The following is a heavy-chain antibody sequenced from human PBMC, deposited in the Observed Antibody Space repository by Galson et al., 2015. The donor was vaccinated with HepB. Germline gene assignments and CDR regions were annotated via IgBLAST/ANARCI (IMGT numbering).Heavy chain of an antibody. Sequence: QSGAEVKKPGESLKISCKGSGYSFTSYWIGWVRQMPGKGLEWIGIIYPGDSDTRYSPSFQGQVTISADKSISTAYLQWSSLKASDTAMYYCARLKDYYDSSGYYYRYFDYWGQGTLVTVSS. D-gene: IGHD3-22*01. V-gene: IGHV5-51*03. CDR2: IYPGDSDT. J-gene: IGHJ4*02. CDR1: GYSFTSYW. CDR3: ARLKDYYDSSGYYYRYFDY.